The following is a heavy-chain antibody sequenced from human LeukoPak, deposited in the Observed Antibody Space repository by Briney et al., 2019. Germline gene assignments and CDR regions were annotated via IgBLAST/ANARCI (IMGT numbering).Heavy chain of an antibody. Sequence: GGSLRLSCAASGFTFSSCAMNWVRQAPGKGLAWVSGISGSGGITHYADSVRGRFTISRDNSKNTLYLQMNSLRAEDTAVYYCAKDPRRYSRTGGYFDYWGQGTLVTVSS. D-gene: IGHD6-13*01. CDR3: AKDPRRYSRTGGYFDY. V-gene: IGHV3-23*01. CDR1: GFTFSSCA. J-gene: IGHJ4*02. CDR2: ISGSGGIT.